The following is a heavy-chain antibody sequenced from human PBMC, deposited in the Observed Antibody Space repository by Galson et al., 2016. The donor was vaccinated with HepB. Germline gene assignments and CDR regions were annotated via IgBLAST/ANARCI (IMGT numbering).Heavy chain of an antibody. CDR3: AKTGSSEAWDYFDH. D-gene: IGHD1-26*01. V-gene: IGHV3-33*03. Sequence: SLRLSCAASGFSFSDHGMHWVRQAPGKGLEWVAVIWHDGSIQYYGDSVKGRFTISRDNSKNVAYLQLNSLRVEDTAMYYCAKTGSSEAWDYFDHWGQGTLVTVSS. CDR1: GFSFSDHG. J-gene: IGHJ4*02. CDR2: IWHDGSIQ.